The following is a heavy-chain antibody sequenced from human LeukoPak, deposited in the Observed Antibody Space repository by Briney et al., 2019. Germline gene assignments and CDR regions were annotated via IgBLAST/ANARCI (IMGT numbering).Heavy chain of an antibody. J-gene: IGHJ4*02. Sequence: GGSLRLSCVASGFTFSNCGMHWGRQAPDKGLEWVAFIRYDGNNEYYADSVKGRFTISRDNSKNTLYLQMNSLRPEDTAVYYCAKDDSSGYYYVPYFDYWGQGTLVTVSS. CDR2: IRYDGNNE. D-gene: IGHD3-22*01. V-gene: IGHV3-30*02. CDR1: GFTFSNCG. CDR3: AKDDSSGYYYVPYFDY.